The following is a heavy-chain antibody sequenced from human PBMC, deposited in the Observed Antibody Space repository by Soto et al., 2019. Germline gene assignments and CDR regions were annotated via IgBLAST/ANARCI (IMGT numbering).Heavy chain of an antibody. CDR3: AREYYDYVWGSYRYYYGMDV. D-gene: IGHD3-16*02. Sequence: GGSLRLSCAASGFTFSSYSMNWVRQAPGKGLEWVSSISSSSSYIYYADSVKGRFTISRDNAKNSLYLQMNSLGAEDTAVYYCAREYYDYVWGSYRYYYGMDVWGQGTTVTVSS. J-gene: IGHJ6*02. CDR2: ISSSSSYI. CDR1: GFTFSSYS. V-gene: IGHV3-21*01.